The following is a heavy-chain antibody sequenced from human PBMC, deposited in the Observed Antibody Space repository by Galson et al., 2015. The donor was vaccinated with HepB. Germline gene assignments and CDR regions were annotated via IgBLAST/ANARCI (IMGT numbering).Heavy chain of an antibody. J-gene: IGHJ4*02. CDR1: GGTFSSYA. CDR2: IIPIFGTA. Sequence: SVKVSCKASGGTFSSYAISWVRQAPGQGLEWMGGIIPIFGTANYAQKFQGRVTITTDESTSTAYMELSSLRSEDTAVYYCAREGDSGIEGFDYWGQGTLVTVSS. D-gene: IGHD2-21*02. V-gene: IGHV1-69*05. CDR3: AREGDSGIEGFDY.